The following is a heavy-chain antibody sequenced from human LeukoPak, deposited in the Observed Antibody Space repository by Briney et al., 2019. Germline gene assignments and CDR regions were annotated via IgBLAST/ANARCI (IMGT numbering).Heavy chain of an antibody. CDR1: GGSISSYY. D-gene: IGHD3-16*02. CDR2: IYYSGST. Sequence: SETLSLTCTVSGGSISSYYWSWIRQPPGKGLEWIGYIYYSGSTNYNPSLKSRVTISVDTSKNQFSLQLSSVTAADTAVYYCARGNDYVWGSYRTWGQGTLVTVSS. CDR3: ARGNDYVWGSYRT. V-gene: IGHV4-59*01. J-gene: IGHJ5*02.